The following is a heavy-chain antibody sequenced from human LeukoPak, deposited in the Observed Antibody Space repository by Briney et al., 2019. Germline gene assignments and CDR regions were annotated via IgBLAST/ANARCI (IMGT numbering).Heavy chain of an antibody. CDR1: GFTFNMYA. V-gene: IGHV3-30*02. D-gene: IGHD3-9*01. Sequence: QPGGSLRLSCAASGFTFNMYAMHWVRQAPGKGLEWVAFIRYDASGTYYADSVKGRLTISRDNSKNRLYLQMRSLRPEDTAVYYCARFDYLSGYYPLDHWGHGTLVTVSS. CDR2: IRYDASGT. CDR3: ARFDYLSGYYPLDH. J-gene: IGHJ4*01.